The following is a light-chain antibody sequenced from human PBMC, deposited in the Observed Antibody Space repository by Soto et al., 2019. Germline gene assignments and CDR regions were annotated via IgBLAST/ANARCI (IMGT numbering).Light chain of an antibody. J-gene: IGLJ1*01. CDR3: CSYAGNNIFV. CDR2: EGT. V-gene: IGLV2-23*01. CDR1: SSDVGTYYF. Sequence: QSALTQPASVSGSLGQSITISCTGSSSDVGTYYFVSWYQQHPGKVPKLMIYEGTKRPSGVSDRFSGSNSGNTASMTISGLQAEDEANYYCCSYAGNNIFVFGTGTKLTVL.